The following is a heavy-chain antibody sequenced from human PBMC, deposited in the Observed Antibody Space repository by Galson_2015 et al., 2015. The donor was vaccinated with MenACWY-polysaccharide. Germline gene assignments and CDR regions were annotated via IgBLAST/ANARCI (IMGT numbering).Heavy chain of an antibody. Sequence: SLRLSCAASGFSLGAWYMSWIRQAPGKGLEWLSYISKSGDSIYYGDSVEGRLAISRDNAKNSLYLQLNSLEVEDTAIYYCARGHYGLDVWGQGTTVTVSS. CDR2: ISKSGDSI. CDR3: ARGHYGLDV. J-gene: IGHJ6*02. V-gene: IGHV3-11*01. CDR1: GFSLGAWY.